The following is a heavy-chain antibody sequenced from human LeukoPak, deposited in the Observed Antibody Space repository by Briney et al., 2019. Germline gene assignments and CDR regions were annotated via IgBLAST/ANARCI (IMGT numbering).Heavy chain of an antibody. V-gene: IGHV5-51*01. CDR2: IYPGDSDT. D-gene: IGHD6-19*01. CDR1: GYSFTSYW. J-gene: IGHJ3*02. Sequence: GESLKISCKGSGYSFTSYWIGWGRQMPGKGLEWMGIIYPGDSDTRYSPSFQGQVTISADKSISTAYLQWSSLKASDTAMYYCASTHVAGTSVDDAFDIGGQGTMVTVSS. CDR3: ASTHVAGTSVDDAFDI.